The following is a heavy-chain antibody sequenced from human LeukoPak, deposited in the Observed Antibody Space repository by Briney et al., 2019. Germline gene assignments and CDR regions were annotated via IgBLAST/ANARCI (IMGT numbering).Heavy chain of an antibody. CDR2: IKGDKSST. CDR3: ARGIKNYYGVDV. J-gene: IGHJ6*02. Sequence: GGSLRLSRAASGFTFTSYWIHWVRQAPGKGLVWVSRIKGDKSSTNYADSVKGRFTISRDNAKNTVYLHMNSLRVEDAAVYYCARGIKNYYGVDVWGQGTTVTVSS. CDR1: GFTFTSYW. V-gene: IGHV3-74*01. D-gene: IGHD2-15*01.